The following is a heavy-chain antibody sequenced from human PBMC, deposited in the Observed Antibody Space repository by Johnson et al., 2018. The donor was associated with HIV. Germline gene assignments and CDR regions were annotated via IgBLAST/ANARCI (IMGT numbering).Heavy chain of an antibody. J-gene: IGHJ3*02. CDR1: GFTFSSYC. V-gene: IGHV3-30*03. CDR2: ISYDGSNK. CDR3: ARDWGAFDI. D-gene: IGHD3-16*01. Sequence: VQLVESGGGLVQPGRSLRLSCAASGFTFSSYCMHWVRQAPGKGLEWVAVISYDGSNKYYADSVKGRFTISRDNSKNTLYLQMNSLRAEETAVYYCARDWGAFDIWGQGTMVTVSS.